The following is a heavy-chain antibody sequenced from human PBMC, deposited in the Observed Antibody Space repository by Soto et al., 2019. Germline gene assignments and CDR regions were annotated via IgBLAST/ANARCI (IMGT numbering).Heavy chain of an antibody. CDR1: GYTFTSYG. Sequence: GASVKVSCKASGYTFTSYGISWVRQAPGQGLEWMGWISAYNGNTNYAQKLQGRVTMTTDTSTSTAYMELRSLRSDDTAVYYCARDWTAVAGPSFDSTDYWGQGTLVTVSS. J-gene: IGHJ4*02. CDR3: ARDWTAVAGPSFDSTDY. D-gene: IGHD6-19*01. V-gene: IGHV1-18*01. CDR2: ISAYNGNT.